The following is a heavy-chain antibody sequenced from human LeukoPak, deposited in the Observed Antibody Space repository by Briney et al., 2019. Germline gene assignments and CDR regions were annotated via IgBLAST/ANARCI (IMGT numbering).Heavy chain of an antibody. D-gene: IGHD5-12*01. CDR1: GITLSNYG. CDR2: INSDGSSI. Sequence: GGSLRLSCAVSGITLSNYGMSWVRQAPGKGLEWVAGINSDGSSITYADSVKGRFTISGDNAKNTLYLQMNSLRVEDTAVYYCAREGRVSGYDFDCWGQGTLVTVSS. CDR3: AREGRVSGYDFDC. V-gene: IGHV3-74*03. J-gene: IGHJ4*02.